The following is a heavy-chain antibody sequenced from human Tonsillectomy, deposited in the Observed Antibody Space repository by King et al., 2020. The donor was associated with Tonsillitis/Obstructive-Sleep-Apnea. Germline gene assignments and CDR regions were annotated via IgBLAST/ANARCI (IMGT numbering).Heavy chain of an antibody. J-gene: IGHJ3*02. D-gene: IGHD2-2*01. CDR3: ARVGVKCSRTSCSWGHAAFDI. CDR2: IYPDDSDT. V-gene: IGHV5-51*01. CDR1: GYSFTNYW. Sequence: VQLVQSGAEVKKPGESLKISCKGSGYSFTNYWIGWVRLMPGKGLEWMGIIYPDDSDTRDSPSFQGQVTISADKSIRTAYLLWSSLKTSDTAMYYCARVGVKCSRTSCSWGHAAFDIWGHGTMVTVSA.